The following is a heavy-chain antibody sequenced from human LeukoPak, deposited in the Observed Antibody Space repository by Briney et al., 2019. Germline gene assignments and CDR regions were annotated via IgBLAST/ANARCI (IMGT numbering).Heavy chain of an antibody. V-gene: IGHV4-59*02. CDR2: IYYSGST. CDR3: ASLPYYYDSSGYL. D-gene: IGHD3-22*01. J-gene: IGHJ4*02. Sequence: GSLRLSCAASEFSVGSNYMTWVRQAPGKGLEWIGYIYYSGSTNYNPSLKSRVTISVDTSKNQFSLKLSSVTAADTAVYYCASLPYYYDSSGYLWGQGTLVTVSS. CDR1: EFSVGSNY.